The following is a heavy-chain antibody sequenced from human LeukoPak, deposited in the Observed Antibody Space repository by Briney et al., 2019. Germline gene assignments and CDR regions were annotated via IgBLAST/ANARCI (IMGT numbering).Heavy chain of an antibody. CDR3: ARRVVGGTDYFDY. Sequence: GGSLRLSCAASGFAFGTYWMTWVCQAPGKGLERVANIKIDGTEKRYADSVKGRFTISRDNAKNSLYLQMSSLRAEDTAVYYCARRVVGGTDYFDYWGQGTLVTVSS. CDR2: IKIDGTEK. D-gene: IGHD1-26*01. CDR1: GFAFGTYW. V-gene: IGHV3-7*01. J-gene: IGHJ4*02.